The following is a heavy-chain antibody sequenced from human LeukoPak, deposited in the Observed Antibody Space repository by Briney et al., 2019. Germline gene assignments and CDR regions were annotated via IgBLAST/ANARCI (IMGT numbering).Heavy chain of an antibody. D-gene: IGHD3-22*01. Sequence: PSQTLSLTCTVSGGSISSGSYYWRWLRQPAGKGLEWIGRIYTSGSTNYNPSLKSRVTISVDTSKNQFSLKLRSVTAADTAVYYCARQDSSGYYYEGYFQHWGQGTLVTVSS. J-gene: IGHJ1*01. CDR2: IYTSGST. V-gene: IGHV4-61*02. CDR3: ARQDSSGYYYEGYFQH. CDR1: GGSISSGSYY.